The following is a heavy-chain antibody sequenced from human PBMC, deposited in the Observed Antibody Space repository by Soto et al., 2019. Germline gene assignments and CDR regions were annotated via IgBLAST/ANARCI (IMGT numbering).Heavy chain of an antibody. CDR1: GFTFSSYG. D-gene: IGHD2-15*01. CDR3: ARGGYCSGGSCYYCYYGMDV. Sequence: QVQLVESGGGVVQPGRSLRLSCAASGFTFSSYGMHWVRQAPGKGLEWVAVIWYDGSNKYYADSVKGRFTISRDNSKNTLYLQMNSLRAEDTAVYYCARGGYCSGGSCYYCYYGMDVWGQGTTVTVSS. V-gene: IGHV3-33*01. CDR2: IWYDGSNK. J-gene: IGHJ6*02.